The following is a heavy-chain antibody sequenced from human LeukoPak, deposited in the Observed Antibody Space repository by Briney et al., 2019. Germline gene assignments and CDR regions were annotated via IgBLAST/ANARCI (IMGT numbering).Heavy chain of an antibody. CDR3: ARDYYDSSGYYYVALDY. V-gene: IGHV1-2*02. Sequence: ASVKLSCKASGYTFTGYYMHWVRQAPGQGLEWMGWINPNSGGTNYAQKFQGRVTMTRDTSISTAYMELSRLRSDDTAVYYCARDYYDSSGYYYVALDYWGQGILVTVSS. CDR2: INPNSGGT. J-gene: IGHJ4*02. D-gene: IGHD3-22*01. CDR1: GYTFTGYY.